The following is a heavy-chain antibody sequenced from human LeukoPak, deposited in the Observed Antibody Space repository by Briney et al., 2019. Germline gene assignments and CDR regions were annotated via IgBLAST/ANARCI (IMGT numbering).Heavy chain of an antibody. V-gene: IGHV4-59*11. CDR1: GDSISSHY. Sequence: SETLSLTCTVSGDSISSHYWNRIRQPPGKGPEWIGYIYYSGSTTYNPSLKSRVTISIDTSKKHFSLKLTSMTAADTAVYFCARAKDYGSYVETFDIWGQGTMVTVSS. CDR3: ARAKDYGSYVETFDI. D-gene: IGHD4-17*01. J-gene: IGHJ3*02. CDR2: IYYSGST.